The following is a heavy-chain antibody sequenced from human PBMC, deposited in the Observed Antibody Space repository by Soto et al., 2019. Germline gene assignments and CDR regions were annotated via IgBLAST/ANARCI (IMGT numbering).Heavy chain of an antibody. CDR1: GFTFSSYS. CDR3: ARDRLVAATSAPPYCYYGMDV. Sequence: LRLSCATSGFTFSSYSMNWVRQAPGMGLEWVSSISSSSRYIYYADSVRGRFTISRDNAKNSLYLQINSLRAEDTAVYYCARDRLVAATSAPPYCYYGMDVWGQGTTVTVSS. D-gene: IGHD2-15*01. V-gene: IGHV3-21*01. CDR2: ISSSSRYI. J-gene: IGHJ6*02.